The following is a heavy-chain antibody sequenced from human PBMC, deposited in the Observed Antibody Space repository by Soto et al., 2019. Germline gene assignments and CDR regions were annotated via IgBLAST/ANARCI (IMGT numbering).Heavy chain of an antibody. CDR2: ISSSSSYI. CDR1: GFTFSSYS. CDR3: AKDGETKQWLRYFDY. V-gene: IGHV3-21*01. J-gene: IGHJ4*02. D-gene: IGHD6-19*01. Sequence: GGSLRLSCAASGFTFSSYSMNWVRQAPGKGLEWVSSISSSSSYIYYADSVKGRFTISRDNAKNSLYLQMNSLRAEDTAVYYCAKDGETKQWLRYFDYWGQGTLVTVSS.